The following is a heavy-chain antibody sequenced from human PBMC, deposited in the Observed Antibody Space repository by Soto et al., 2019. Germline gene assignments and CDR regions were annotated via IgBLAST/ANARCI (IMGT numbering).Heavy chain of an antibody. J-gene: IGHJ4*02. CDR1: GYSFAGYW. V-gene: IGHV5-10-1*01. Sequence: GESLKISCKGSGYSFAGYWITWVRQKPGKGLEWMGRIDPSDSQTYYSPSFRGHVTISVTKSITTVFLQWSSLRASDTAMYYCARQIYDSDTGPNFQYYFDSWGQGTPVAVS. CDR2: IDPSDSQT. D-gene: IGHD3-22*01. CDR3: ARQIYDSDTGPNFQYYFDS.